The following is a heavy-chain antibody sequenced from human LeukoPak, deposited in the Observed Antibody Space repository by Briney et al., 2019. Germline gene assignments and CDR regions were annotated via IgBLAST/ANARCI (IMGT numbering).Heavy chain of an antibody. CDR3: AKGGVGASPHPAFIEY. D-gene: IGHD1-26*01. J-gene: IGHJ4*02. CDR2: IRYDVSDK. Sequence: GGSLRLSCAASGFLFSNYVRHWVRQAPGKGLEWVAFIRYDVSDKYYADSVKGRFTISRDNSKNTVYLQMNSLRVEDTAVYSCAKGGVGASPHPAFIEYWGQGTLVTVSS. CDR1: GFLFSNYV. V-gene: IGHV3-30*02.